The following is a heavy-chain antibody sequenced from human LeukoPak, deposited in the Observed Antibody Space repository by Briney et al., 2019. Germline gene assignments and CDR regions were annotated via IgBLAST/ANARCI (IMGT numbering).Heavy chain of an antibody. D-gene: IGHD6-13*01. CDR1: GGSISGSY. J-gene: IGHJ4*02. Sequence: SETLSLTCTVSGGSISGSYWSWIRQPPGKGLEWIGYIYDGGRTNYNPSLKSQVTISIDTSKSQFSLKLSSVTAADTAVYYCAREIAEVGTNWGDYFDYWGQGTLVTVSS. CDR3: AREIAEVGTNWGDYFDY. CDR2: IYDGGRT. V-gene: IGHV4-59*01.